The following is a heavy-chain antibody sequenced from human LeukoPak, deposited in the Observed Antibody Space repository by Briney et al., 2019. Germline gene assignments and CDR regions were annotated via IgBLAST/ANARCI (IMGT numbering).Heavy chain of an antibody. CDR2: IYPGDSDT. CDR3: ARIDDYSNYLDCFDP. V-gene: IGHV5-51*01. CDR1: GYSFTSYW. J-gene: IGHJ5*02. D-gene: IGHD4-11*01. Sequence: GESLKISCKGSGYSFTSYWIGWVRQMPGKGLEWMGIIYPGDSDTRYSPSFQGQVTISADKSISTAYLQWSSLKASDTAMYYCARIDDYSNYLDCFDPWGQGTLVTVSS.